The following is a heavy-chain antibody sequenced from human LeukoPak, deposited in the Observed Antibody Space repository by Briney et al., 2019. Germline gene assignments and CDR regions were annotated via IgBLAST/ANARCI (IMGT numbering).Heavy chain of an antibody. Sequence: AGGSLRLSCAASGFTFSNYWMHWVRQAPGKGLVWVSRIKGDGSHTIYADSVKGRFTISRDNAKNTPYLQMKSLRAEDTAVYYCVRDWDHFDFDSWGLGTLVTVSS. V-gene: IGHV3-74*01. CDR2: IKGDGSHT. CDR1: GFTFSNYW. D-gene: IGHD3-9*01. CDR3: VRDWDHFDFDS. J-gene: IGHJ5*01.